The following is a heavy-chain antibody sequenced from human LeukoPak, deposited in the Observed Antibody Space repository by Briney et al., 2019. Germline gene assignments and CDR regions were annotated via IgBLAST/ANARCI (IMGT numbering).Heavy chain of an antibody. CDR3: ARGALGYQLLTAGLD. J-gene: IGHJ4*02. Sequence: ASVKVSCKASGGTFSSYAIIWVRQAPGQGLEWMGGIIPIFGTANYAQKFQGRVTITTDESTSTAYMELSSLRSEDTAVYYCARGALGYQLLTAGLDWGQGTLVTVSS. CDR1: GGTFSSYA. CDR2: IIPIFGTA. D-gene: IGHD2-2*01. V-gene: IGHV1-69*05.